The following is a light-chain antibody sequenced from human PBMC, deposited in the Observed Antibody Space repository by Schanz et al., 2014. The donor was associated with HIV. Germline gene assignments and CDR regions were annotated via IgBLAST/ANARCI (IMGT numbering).Light chain of an antibody. CDR3: AGWDDGLNGQGV. Sequence: QSVLTQPPSASGTPGQRVTISCSVSSSNIGSNAVHWFQHLPGTAPKLLIYNSYHRPSGVPDRFSGSGSGTSASLAISGLQSDDEADYYCAGWDDGLNGQGVFGGGTKLTVL. CDR1: SSNIGSNA. CDR2: NSY. V-gene: IGLV1-44*01. J-gene: IGLJ3*02.